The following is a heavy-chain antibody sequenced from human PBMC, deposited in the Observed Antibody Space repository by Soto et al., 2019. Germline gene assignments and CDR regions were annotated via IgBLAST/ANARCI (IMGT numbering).Heavy chain of an antibody. CDR2: ITPVFGRT. J-gene: IGHJ5*02. CDR3: ARVPSIVVVPATQPLGGCLDL. D-gene: IGHD2-2*01. Sequence: QVQLVQSGAEVKKPGSSVKVSCRASGGTFKTYTLSWVRQAPGQGLEWMGGITPVFGRTSYAQKFHGRVSITAHESTNTVYMEVRNLRSDATAVYFCARVPSIVVVPATQPLGGCLDLWGQGALVTLSS. V-gene: IGHV1-69*01. CDR1: GGTFKTYT.